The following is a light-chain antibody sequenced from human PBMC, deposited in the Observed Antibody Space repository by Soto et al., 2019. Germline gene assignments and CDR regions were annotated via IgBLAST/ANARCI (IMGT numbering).Light chain of an antibody. CDR1: SSDVGAYNY. J-gene: IGLJ1*01. V-gene: IGLV2-8*01. Sequence: ALTQPPSASGSPGQSVTISCTGTSSDVGAYNYVSWYQQHPGKAPKLMIYEVTNRPSGVPDRFSASKSGNTASLTVSGLQAEDEADYFCSSYAGFNNFVFGTGTKLTVL. CDR2: EVT. CDR3: SSYAGFNNFV.